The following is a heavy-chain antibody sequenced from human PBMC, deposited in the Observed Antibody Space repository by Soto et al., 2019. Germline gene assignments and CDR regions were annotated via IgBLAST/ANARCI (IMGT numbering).Heavy chain of an antibody. CDR2: ISAYNGNT. D-gene: IGHD6-19*01. J-gene: IGHJ5*02. CDR1: GYTFTSYG. Sequence: ASVKVSCKASGYTFTSYGISWVRQAPGQGLEWMGWISAYNGNTNYAQKLQGRVTMTTDTSTSTAYMELRSLRSDDTAVYYCARDVRVAGTYTNWFDPWGQGTLVTVSS. CDR3: ARDVRVAGTYTNWFDP. V-gene: IGHV1-18*01.